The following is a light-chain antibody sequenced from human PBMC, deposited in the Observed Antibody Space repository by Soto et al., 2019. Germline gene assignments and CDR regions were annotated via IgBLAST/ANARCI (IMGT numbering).Light chain of an antibody. V-gene: IGKV1-5*03. J-gene: IGKJ5*01. CDR2: KAS. CDR3: QQYISYPLT. CDR1: QSISSL. Sequence: DIQMTQSPSTLSASVGDRVTITCRASQSISSLLAWYQQKPGRAPTLLIYKASTLESGVPSRFSGSGSGTEFTLTISSMQPDVFVTYYCQQYISYPLTCGQGTRLEIK.